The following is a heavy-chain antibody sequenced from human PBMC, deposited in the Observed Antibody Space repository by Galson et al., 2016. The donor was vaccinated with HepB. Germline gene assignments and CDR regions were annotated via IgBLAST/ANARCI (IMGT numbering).Heavy chain of an antibody. J-gene: IGHJ4*02. CDR2: LHYIRGA. CDR3: ARHAQREQVFDY. D-gene: IGHD6-25*01. CDR1: GDSISSGSDF. V-gene: IGHV4-39*01. Sequence: SETLSLTCSVSGDSISSGSDFWGWIRQSPGKGLDWIGSLHYIRGAYYNPSLRSRATISLDTSKNQFSLRLPSVTAADTALYYCARHAQREQVFDYWGQGALVTVSS.